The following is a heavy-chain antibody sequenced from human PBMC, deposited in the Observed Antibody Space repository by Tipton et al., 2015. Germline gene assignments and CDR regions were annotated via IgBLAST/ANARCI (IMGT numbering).Heavy chain of an antibody. V-gene: IGHV3-9*01. CDR3: ANSHSGYYDSRGRPYYFGS. D-gene: IGHD3-22*01. CDR1: GLTFNDYA. J-gene: IGHJ4*02. Sequence: SLRLSCAASGLTFNDYAMHWVRQAPGKGLEWVSGISWNSGTIDYADAVKGRFTISRDNAKNSLYLQMNSLRPGDTAVYYCANSHSGYYDSRGRPYYFGSWGQGTLVSVSS. CDR2: ISWNSGTI.